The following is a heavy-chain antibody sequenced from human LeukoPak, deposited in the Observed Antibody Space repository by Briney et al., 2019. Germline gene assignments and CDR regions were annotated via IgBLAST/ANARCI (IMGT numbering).Heavy chain of an antibody. V-gene: IGHV4-4*02. CDR3: AMYVQLERLGLVDY. D-gene: IGHD1-1*01. Sequence: SETLSLTCAVSGGSLSSSNWWSWVRQPPGKGLEWIGEIYHSGSTNYNPSLKSRVTISVDKSKNQFSLKLSSVTAADTAVYYCAMYVQLERLGLVDYWGQGTLVTVSS. CDR1: GGSLSSSNW. CDR2: IYHSGST. J-gene: IGHJ4*02.